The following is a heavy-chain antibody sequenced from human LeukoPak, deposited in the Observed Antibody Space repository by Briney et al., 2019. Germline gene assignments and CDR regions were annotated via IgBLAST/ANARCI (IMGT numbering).Heavy chain of an antibody. J-gene: IGHJ4*02. CDR1: GFTFDDYT. CDR3: AKDMGFGELLAEIDY. Sequence: PGGSLRLSCAASGFTFDDYTMHWVRQAPGKGLEWVSLISWDGGSTYYADSVKGRFTISRDNSKNSLYLQMNSLRTEDTALYYCAKDMGFGELLAEIDYWGQGTLVTVSS. CDR2: ISWDGGST. V-gene: IGHV3-43*01. D-gene: IGHD3-10*01.